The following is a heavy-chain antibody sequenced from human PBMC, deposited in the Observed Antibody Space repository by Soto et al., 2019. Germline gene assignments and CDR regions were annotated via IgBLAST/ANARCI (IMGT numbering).Heavy chain of an antibody. J-gene: IGHJ2*01. CDR3: AGKILGFAARPEYWFFDL. D-gene: IGHD7-27*01. Sequence: EVQLLESGGGLVQPGGSLRLSCAGSGFTFFNYAMNWVRQAPGKGLEWVSSISGGGDATFFPDSVRGRFTFSRDNSKKTVTRPMNSWGFADTAVYYCAGKILGFAARPEYWFFDLGGRGTLVTVSS. V-gene: IGHV3-23*01. CDR1: GFTFFNYA. CDR2: ISGGGDAT.